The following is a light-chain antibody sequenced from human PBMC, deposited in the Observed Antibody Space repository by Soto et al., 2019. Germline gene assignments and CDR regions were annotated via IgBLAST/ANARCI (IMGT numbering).Light chain of an antibody. V-gene: IGKV3-15*01. CDR1: QSVSSN. Sequence: EIVITQSPATLSVSPGDRATLSCRAGQSVSSNLAWYQQKPGQAPRLLIYGASTRATGIPARFSGSGSGTEFTLTISSLQSEDFAVYYCQRYNAWPITFGQGTRLDIK. CDR3: QRYNAWPIT. J-gene: IGKJ5*01. CDR2: GAS.